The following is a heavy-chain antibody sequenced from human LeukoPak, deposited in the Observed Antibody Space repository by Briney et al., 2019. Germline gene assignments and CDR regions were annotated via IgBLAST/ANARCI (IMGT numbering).Heavy chain of an antibody. Sequence: PSETLSLTCTVSGGSISSSSYYWGWIRQPPGKGLEWIGSIYYSGSTYYNPSLKSRVTISVDTSKNQFSLKLSSVTAADTAVYYCARDLTPDYSNYGALFDYWGQGTLVTVSS. CDR3: ARDLTPDYSNYGALFDY. V-gene: IGHV4-39*07. D-gene: IGHD4-11*01. CDR1: GGSISSSSYY. CDR2: IYYSGST. J-gene: IGHJ4*02.